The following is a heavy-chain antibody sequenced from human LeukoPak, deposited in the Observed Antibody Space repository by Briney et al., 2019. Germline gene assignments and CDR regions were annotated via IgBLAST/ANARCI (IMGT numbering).Heavy chain of an antibody. D-gene: IGHD3-22*01. J-gene: IGHJ4*02. CDR3: ARGLRYYYDSSGYYTD. Sequence: SETLSLTCAVYGGSFSGYYWSWIRQPPGKGLEWIGEINHSGSTNYNPSLNSRVTISVDTSKNQFSLKLSSVTAADTAVYYCARGLRYYYDSSGYYTDWGQGTLVTVSS. CDR2: INHSGST. V-gene: IGHV4-34*01. CDR1: GGSFSGYY.